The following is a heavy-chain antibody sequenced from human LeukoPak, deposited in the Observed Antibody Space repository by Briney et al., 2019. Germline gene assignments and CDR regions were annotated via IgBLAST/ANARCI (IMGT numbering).Heavy chain of an antibody. Sequence: GGSLRFSCAASGFTINTYGMSWVRQAPGKGLEWVSSISGGTTYYADPVKGRFTISRDNSKNTVSLQMNSLRAEDTAVYYCAKSVYHSGNYWGQGTLVTVSS. CDR3: AKSVYHSGNY. J-gene: IGHJ4*02. CDR1: GFTINTYG. CDR2: ISGGTT. D-gene: IGHD3-10*01. V-gene: IGHV3-23*01.